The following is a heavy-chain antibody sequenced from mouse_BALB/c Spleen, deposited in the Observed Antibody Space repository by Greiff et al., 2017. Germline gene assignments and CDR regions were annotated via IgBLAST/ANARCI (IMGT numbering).Heavy chain of an antibody. Sequence: QVQLKESGAELVAPSQSLSITCTVSGFSLTSYGVHWVRQPPGKGLEWLGVIWAGGSTNYNSALMSRLSISKDNSKSQVFLKMNSLQTDDTAMYYCARDVYRYFAYWGQGTLVTVSA. D-gene: IGHD2-14*01. CDR3: ARDVYRYFAY. J-gene: IGHJ3*01. V-gene: IGHV2-9*02. CDR2: IWAGGST. CDR1: GFSLTSYG.